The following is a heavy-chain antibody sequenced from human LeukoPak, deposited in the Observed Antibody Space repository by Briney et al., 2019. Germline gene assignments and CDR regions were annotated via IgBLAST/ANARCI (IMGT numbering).Heavy chain of an antibody. CDR3: AKEPHYYYDSSGYYDY. D-gene: IGHD3-22*01. Sequence: PGGSLRLSCVASGFTFSSHGMHWVRQAPGKGLEWVAVIWYDASNKYYADSVKGRFTISRDNSKNTLYLQMNSLRAEDTAVYYCAKEPHYYYDSSGYYDYWGQGTLVTVSS. CDR2: IWYDASNK. J-gene: IGHJ4*02. CDR1: GFTFSSHG. V-gene: IGHV3-30*02.